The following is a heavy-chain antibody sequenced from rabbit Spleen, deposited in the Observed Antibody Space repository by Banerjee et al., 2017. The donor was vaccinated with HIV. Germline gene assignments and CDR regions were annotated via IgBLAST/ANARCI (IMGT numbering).Heavy chain of an antibody. CDR1: GVSLHDKDV. J-gene: IGHJ6*01. D-gene: IGHD8-1*01. CDR2: INASTGKP. CDR3: ARDTGSSFSSYGMDL. Sequence: EQLEEFGGGLVQPEGSLTLTCKASGVSLHDKDVMCWVRQAPGKGLEWIACINASTGKPVYATWASGRFTISKTSSTTVTLQMTSLTAADTATYFCARDTGSSFSSYGMDLWGPGTLVTVS. V-gene: IGHV1S45*01.